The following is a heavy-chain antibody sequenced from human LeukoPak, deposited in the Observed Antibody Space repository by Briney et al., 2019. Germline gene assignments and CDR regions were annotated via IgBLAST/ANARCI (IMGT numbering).Heavy chain of an antibody. CDR2: ITTGDGNT. D-gene: IGHD7-27*01. CDR1: GFTFSSYT. CDR3: AKDGGLWVSAHWGDS. V-gene: IGHV3-23*01. J-gene: IGHJ4*02. Sequence: GGSLRLSCAASGFTFSSYTMSWVRQAPGKGLEWVSTITTGDGNTYYADSVKGRFTVSRDNSKNTLYLQMNSLRAEDTAVYYCAKDGGLWVSAHWGDSWGRGTLVTVSS.